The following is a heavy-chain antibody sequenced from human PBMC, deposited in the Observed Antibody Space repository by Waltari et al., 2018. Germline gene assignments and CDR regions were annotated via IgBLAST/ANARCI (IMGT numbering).Heavy chain of an antibody. J-gene: IGHJ5*02. V-gene: IGHV3-48*03. CDR3: ARRDDYGDDPFWT. CDR1: GFIFSNYE. CDR2: IRSSGSTS. Sequence: EEHLVESGGGLVQPGGSLRLSCAASGFIFSNYEMNWIRQAPGKGLELVSYIRSSGSTSYYADSAKGRFTISRDNAKNSLYLQMNSLRAEDTAVYYCARRDDYGDDPFWTWGQGTLVTVSS. D-gene: IGHD4-17*01.